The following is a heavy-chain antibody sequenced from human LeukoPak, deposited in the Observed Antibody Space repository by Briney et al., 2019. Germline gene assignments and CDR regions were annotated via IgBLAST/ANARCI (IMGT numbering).Heavy chain of an antibody. CDR1: GYTFTSYG. Sequence: GASVKVSCKASGYTFTSYGISWVRQAPGQGLEWMGWISAYNGNTNYAQKLQGRVTVTTDTSTSTAYMELRSLRSDDTAVYYCARPIGSSWYGWFDPWGQGTLVTVSS. J-gene: IGHJ5*02. CDR3: ARPIGSSWYGWFDP. D-gene: IGHD6-13*01. V-gene: IGHV1-18*01. CDR2: ISAYNGNT.